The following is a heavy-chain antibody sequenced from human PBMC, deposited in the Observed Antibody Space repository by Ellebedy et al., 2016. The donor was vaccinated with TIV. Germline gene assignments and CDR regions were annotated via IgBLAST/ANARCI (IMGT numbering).Heavy chain of an antibody. J-gene: IGHJ4*02. CDR1: GFTFSSYW. CDR3: ARGVGAARITPMGY. Sequence: GESLKISCAASGFTFSSYWMHWVRQAPGKGLVWVSRINSDGSSTSYADSVKGRFTISRDNAKNTLYLQMNSLRAEETAVYYCARGVGAARITPMGYWGQGTLVTVSS. D-gene: IGHD1-26*01. V-gene: IGHV3-74*01. CDR2: INSDGSST.